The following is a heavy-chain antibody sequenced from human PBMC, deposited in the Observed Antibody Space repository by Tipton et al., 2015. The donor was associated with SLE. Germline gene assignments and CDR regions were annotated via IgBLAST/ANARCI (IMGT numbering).Heavy chain of an antibody. CDR2: IYTSGST. CDR1: GGSISSGSYY. D-gene: IGHD3-10*01. Sequence: TLSLTCTVSGGSISSGSYYWSWIRQPAGKGLEWIGRIYTSGSTNYNPSLKSRVTISVDTSKNQFSLKLSSVTAADTAVYYCARDGDYYGSGDFDIWGQGTMVTVSS. CDR3: ARDGDYYGSGDFDI. J-gene: IGHJ3*02. V-gene: IGHV4-61*02.